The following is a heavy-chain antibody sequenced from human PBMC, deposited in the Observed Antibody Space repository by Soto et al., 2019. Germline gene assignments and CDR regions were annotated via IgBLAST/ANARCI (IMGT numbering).Heavy chain of an antibody. J-gene: IGHJ6*02. CDR1: GGSISSGGYY. D-gene: IGHD3-16*01. CDR2: IYYSGST. Sequence: QVQLQESGPGLVKPSQTLSLTRTVSGGSISSGGYYWSWIRQHPGKGLAGIGYIYYSGSTYYNPSLQSRVTISVDTSKNQFSLKLSSVTAADTAVYYCARGVGDYYYYGMDVWGQGTTVTFS. CDR3: ARGVGDYYYYGMDV. V-gene: IGHV4-31*03.